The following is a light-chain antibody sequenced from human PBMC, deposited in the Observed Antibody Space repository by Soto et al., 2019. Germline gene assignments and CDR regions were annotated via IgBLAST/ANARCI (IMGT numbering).Light chain of an antibody. Sequence: QSVVTQPPSVSGAPGQRVTISCTGNSSNIGAGYDVHWYQQLPGTAPKLLIYGNSNRPSGVPDRFSGSKSGTSASLAITGLQAEDEAHYYCQSYDSSLSGVVFGGGTKLTVL. CDR1: SSNIGAGYD. CDR2: GNS. CDR3: QSYDSSLSGVV. J-gene: IGLJ2*01. V-gene: IGLV1-40*01.